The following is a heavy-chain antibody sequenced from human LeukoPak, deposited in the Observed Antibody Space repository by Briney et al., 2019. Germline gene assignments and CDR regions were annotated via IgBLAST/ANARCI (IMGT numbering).Heavy chain of an antibody. CDR1: GGSISSTNW. J-gene: IGHJ4*02. Sequence: PSGTLSLTCGVSGGSISSTNWWTWVRQPPGEGLEWIGEVHLSGRTNYNPSLESRVTMSVDMSENHISLKLTSVTAADTAVYYCARDGWGYSSVNYYDYWGQGTLVTVSS. D-gene: IGHD5-18*01. V-gene: IGHV4-4*02. CDR3: ARDGWGYSSVNYYDY. CDR2: VHLSGRT.